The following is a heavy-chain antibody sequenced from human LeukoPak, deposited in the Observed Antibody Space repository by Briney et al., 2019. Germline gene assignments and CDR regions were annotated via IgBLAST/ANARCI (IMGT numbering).Heavy chain of an antibody. D-gene: IGHD3-9*01. CDR2: ISAYNGNT. J-gene: IGHJ6*02. CDR3: ARERVDYDILTGYSDYYGMDV. V-gene: IGHV1-18*01. Sequence: ASVKVSCKASGYTFTSYGISWVRQAPGQGLEWMGWISAYNGNTNYAQKLQGRVTMTTDTPTSTAYMELRSLRSDDTAVYYCARERVDYDILTGYSDYYGMDVWGQGTTVTVSS. CDR1: GYTFTSYG.